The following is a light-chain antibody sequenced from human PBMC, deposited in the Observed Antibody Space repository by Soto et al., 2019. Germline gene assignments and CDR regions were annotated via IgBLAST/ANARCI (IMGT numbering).Light chain of an antibody. Sequence: QSALTQPASVSGSPGQSITISCTGTSSDVGAYNYVSWYQQHPGKAPKLMIYDVSNRPSGVSNRFSGSKSGNTASLTISGLPAEDEADYYCTSFTSASTQVFGGGTKLTVL. CDR3: TSFTSASTQV. V-gene: IGLV2-14*01. CDR1: SSDVGAYNY. J-gene: IGLJ2*01. CDR2: DVS.